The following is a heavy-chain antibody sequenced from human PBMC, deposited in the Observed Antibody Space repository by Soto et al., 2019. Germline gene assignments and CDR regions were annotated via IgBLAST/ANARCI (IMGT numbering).Heavy chain of an antibody. J-gene: IGHJ3*02. CDR3: ARGAGRVDTAMSHAFDI. D-gene: IGHD5-18*01. V-gene: IGHV4-31*03. Sequence: QVQLQESGPGLVKPSQTLSLTCTVSGGSISSGGYYWSWIRQHPGKGLEWIGYIYYSGSTYYNPSLKSRVTISVGTSKNQFSLKLSSVTAADTAVYYCARGAGRVDTAMSHAFDIWGQGTMVTVSS. CDR1: GGSISSGGYY. CDR2: IYYSGST.